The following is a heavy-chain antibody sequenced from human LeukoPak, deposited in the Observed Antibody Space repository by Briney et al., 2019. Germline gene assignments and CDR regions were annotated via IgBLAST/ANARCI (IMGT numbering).Heavy chain of an antibody. V-gene: IGHV4-59*01. CDR2: IFYSGST. Sequence: PSETLSLTCTVSSVSISSYYWSWIRQPPGKGRGWIGYIFYSGSTNYNPSLKSRVTISVDTSKNQFSLKLSSVTAADTAVYYCARTYSGYGSIDYWGQGTLVTVSS. CDR3: ARTYSGYGSIDY. J-gene: IGHJ4*02. D-gene: IGHD5-12*01. CDR1: SVSISSYY.